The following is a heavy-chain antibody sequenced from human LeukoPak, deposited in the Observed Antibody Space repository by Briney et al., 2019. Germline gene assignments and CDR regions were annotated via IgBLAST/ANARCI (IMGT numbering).Heavy chain of an antibody. CDR2: ISYDGSNK. Sequence: PGGSLRLSCAASGFTFSSYAMHGVRQAPGKGLEWVAVISYDGSNKYYADSVKGRFTISRDNSKNTLYLQMNSLRAEDTAVYYCARDSNVVVVVAATPGYFDYWGQGTLVTVSS. V-gene: IGHV3-30-3*01. D-gene: IGHD2-15*01. J-gene: IGHJ4*02. CDR1: GFTFSSYA. CDR3: ARDSNVVVVVAATPGYFDY.